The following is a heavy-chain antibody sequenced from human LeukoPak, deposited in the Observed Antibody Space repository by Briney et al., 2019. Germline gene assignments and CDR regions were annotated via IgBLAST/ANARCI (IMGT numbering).Heavy chain of an antibody. Sequence: GGSLRLSCAASGFTFSDYYMSWIRQAPGKGLEWISYISSSGSTISYADSVKGRFTISRDNAKNSLYLQMNSLRAADMAVYYCATPYIAAAGSAGDYWGQGTLVTVSS. V-gene: IGHV3-11*01. CDR2: ISSSGSTI. J-gene: IGHJ4*02. CDR1: GFTFSDYY. CDR3: ATPYIAAAGSAGDY. D-gene: IGHD6-13*01.